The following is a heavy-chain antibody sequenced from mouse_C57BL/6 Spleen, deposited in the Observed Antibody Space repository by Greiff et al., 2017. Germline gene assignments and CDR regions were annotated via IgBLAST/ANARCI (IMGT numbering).Heavy chain of an antibody. V-gene: IGHV3-6*01. CDR3: AGDGNYRNY. CDR1: GYSITSGYY. D-gene: IGHD2-14*01. Sequence: EVKLQESGPGLVKPSQSLSLTCSVTGYSITSGYYWNWIRQLPGNQLEWMGYISNDGSNNYNPTLRNLISIARDTSKNQFLLKLDSVTTEDTATYYCAGDGNYRNYWGQGTTLTVSS. CDR2: ISNDGSN. J-gene: IGHJ2*01.